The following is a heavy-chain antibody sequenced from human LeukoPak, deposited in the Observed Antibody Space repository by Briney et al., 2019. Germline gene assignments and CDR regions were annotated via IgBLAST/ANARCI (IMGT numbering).Heavy chain of an antibody. D-gene: IGHD2-2*01. CDR3: AKRGYCSSTSCPPAHFDY. V-gene: IGHV1-2*02. Sequence: ASVKVSCKAPGYTFTGYYMHWVRQAPGQGLEWMGWINPNSGGTNYAQKFQGRVTMIRDTSISTAYMELSRLRSDDTAVYYCAKRGYCSSTSCPPAHFDYWGQGTLVTVSS. CDR1: GYTFTGYY. J-gene: IGHJ4*02. CDR2: INPNSGGT.